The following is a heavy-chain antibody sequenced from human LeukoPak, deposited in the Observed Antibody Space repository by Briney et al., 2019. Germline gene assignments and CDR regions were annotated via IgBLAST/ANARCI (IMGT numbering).Heavy chain of an antibody. CDR3: ARAAGWYYDSSGTPDY. J-gene: IGHJ4*02. Sequence: GGSLRLSCAASGFTFTTYAMSWVRQAPGKGLEWVSTISGSGGSTYYADSVKGRFTISRDNSKSTLYLQMNSLRAEDTAVYYCARAAGWYYDSSGTPDYWGQGTLVTVSS. CDR1: GFTFTTYA. V-gene: IGHV3-23*01. D-gene: IGHD3-22*01. CDR2: ISGSGGST.